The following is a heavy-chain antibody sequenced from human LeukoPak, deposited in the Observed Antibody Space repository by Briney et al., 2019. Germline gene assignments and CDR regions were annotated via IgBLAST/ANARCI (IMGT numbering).Heavy chain of an antibody. Sequence: ASVKVSCKAAGYTFTRYSMNWLRQAPGQWLEWMGWINPNTGNPTYAQAFTGRFVSPLDTSVSTAYRQISSLNTPDTAPYYCALDQPAAGVSNFASWGQGTLVTVSS. D-gene: IGHD6-19*01. CDR2: INPNTGNP. CDR3: ALDQPAAGVSNFAS. J-gene: IGHJ4*02. V-gene: IGHV7-4-1*02. CDR1: GYTFTRYS.